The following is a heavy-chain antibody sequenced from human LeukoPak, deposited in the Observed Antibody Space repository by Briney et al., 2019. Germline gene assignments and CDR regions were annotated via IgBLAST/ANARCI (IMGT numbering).Heavy chain of an antibody. CDR3: ARMTSSSGWYRYYFDY. J-gene: IGHJ4*02. D-gene: IGHD6-19*01. Sequence: ASVKVSCKASGYTFTSYGISWVRQAPGQGLEWIGWIIAYNGNTNYAQKLQGRVTMTTDTSPSTAYMELRSLRSDDTAVYYCARMTSSSGWYRYYFDYWGQGTLVTVSS. CDR2: IIAYNGNT. CDR1: GYTFTSYG. V-gene: IGHV1-18*01.